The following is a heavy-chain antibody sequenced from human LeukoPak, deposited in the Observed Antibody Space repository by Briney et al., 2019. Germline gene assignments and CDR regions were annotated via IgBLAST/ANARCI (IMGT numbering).Heavy chain of an antibody. Sequence: GGSLRLSCAASGFTFSSYAMSWVRQAPGKGLEWVSAISASSDDTYYADSVKGRFTISRDNSKNTVFLQMNSLRAEDTAVYYCAKYCTTTSCFSSLGSLWWGQGTLVTVSS. D-gene: IGHD2-2*01. CDR1: GFTFSSYA. J-gene: IGHJ4*02. CDR3: AKYCTTTSCFSSLGSLW. V-gene: IGHV3-23*01. CDR2: ISASSDDT.